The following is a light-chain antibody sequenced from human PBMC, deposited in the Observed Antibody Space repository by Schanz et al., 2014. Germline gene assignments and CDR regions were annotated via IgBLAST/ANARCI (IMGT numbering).Light chain of an antibody. V-gene: IGKV3-15*01. CDR1: QNIKSD. CDR3: QQYNNWPRT. J-gene: IGKJ3*01. CDR2: GAS. Sequence: EIVMTQSPASLSVSPGERATLFCRASQNIKSDLAWYQQRPGQAPRLLIYGASNRATGVPARFSGSGSGTDFTLSINSLQSEDFAVYYCQQYNNWPRTFGPGTKVDIK.